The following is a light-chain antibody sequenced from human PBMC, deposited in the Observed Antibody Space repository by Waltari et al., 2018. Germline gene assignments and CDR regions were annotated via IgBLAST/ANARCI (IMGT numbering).Light chain of an antibody. CDR1: SSEVGVYNY. CDR3: ISYTTSNTWV. CDR2: HVS. J-gene: IGLJ3*02. Sequence: QSALTQPASVSGSPGQSITISCTGSSSEVGVYNYVSWYQQHPGKAPTPMTYHVSEGPTGVSNRFSGSKSGNTASRTISGRQAEDEADYYCISYTTSNTWVFGGGTKLTVL. V-gene: IGLV2-14*01.